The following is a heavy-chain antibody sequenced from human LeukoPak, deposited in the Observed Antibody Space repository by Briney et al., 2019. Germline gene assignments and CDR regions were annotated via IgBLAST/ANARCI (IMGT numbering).Heavy chain of an antibody. CDR1: VGSIGTYY. D-gene: IGHD3-16*02. J-gene: IGHJ6*03. V-gene: IGHV4-59*08. Sequence: SKTLSLTCTVSVGSIGTYYWSWIRHSPGKGLEWIGYIYVTGTRYNPYLQRRVTISVDRSRNQFFLKMSSVTAADTVVYYCARHIGGGIEDMDVWGKGTKVIVSS. CDR3: ARHIGGGIEDMDV. CDR2: IYVTGT.